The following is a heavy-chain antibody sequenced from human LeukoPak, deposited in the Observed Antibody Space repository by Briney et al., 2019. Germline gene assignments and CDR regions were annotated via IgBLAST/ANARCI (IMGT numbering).Heavy chain of an antibody. V-gene: IGHV1-18*01. J-gene: IGHJ4*02. CDR1: GYTFTSYG. D-gene: IGHD2-2*01. CDR3: AALYCSSTSCPILLDY. CDR2: IIDYNGNT. Sequence: ASVKVSFKASGYTFTSYGISWVRQAPGQGLEWMGWIIDYNGNTNYAQKLQGRVTMATDTSTSTAYMELRSLRSDDTAVYYCAALYCSSTSCPILLDYWGQGTLVTVSS.